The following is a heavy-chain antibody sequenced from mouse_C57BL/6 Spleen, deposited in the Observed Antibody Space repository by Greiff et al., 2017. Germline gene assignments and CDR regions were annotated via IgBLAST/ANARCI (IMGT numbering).Heavy chain of an antibody. CDR1: GYTFTDHT. CDR3: ARCYGSSYYFDY. CDR2: IYPRDGST. J-gene: IGHJ2*01. D-gene: IGHD1-1*01. V-gene: IGHV1-78*01. Sequence: QVHVKQSDAELVKPGASVKISCKVSGYTFTDHTIHWMKQRPEQGLEWIGYIYPRDGSTKYNEKFKGKSTLTVDKSSSTAYMQLSSLTSEDSAVYYCARCYGSSYYFDYWGQGTTLTVSS.